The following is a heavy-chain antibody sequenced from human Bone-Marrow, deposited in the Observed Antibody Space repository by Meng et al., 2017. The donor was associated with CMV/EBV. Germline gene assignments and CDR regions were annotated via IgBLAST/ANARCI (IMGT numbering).Heavy chain of an antibody. J-gene: IGHJ4*02. CDR2: INDSGSS. V-gene: IGHV4-38-2*02. D-gene: IGHD1-7*01. CDR3: ARAYITGTTVDY. Sequence: SETLSLTCRVSGHSISSDYFWGWVRQPPGKGLEWIGINDSGSSYYNSSLKSRVTISVDTSKNQFSLKLSSVTAADTAVYYCARAYITGTTVDYWGQGTLVTVSS. CDR1: GHSISSDYF.